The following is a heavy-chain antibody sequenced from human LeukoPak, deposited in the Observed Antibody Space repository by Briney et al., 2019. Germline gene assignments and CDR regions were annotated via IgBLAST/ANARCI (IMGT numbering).Heavy chain of an antibody. CDR2: INHSGST. CDR3: ARTVDSSGWYPYYYYMDV. Sequence: PSETLSLTCAVYGGSFSGYYWSWIRQPPGKGLEWIGEINHSGSTYYNPSLKSRVTISVDTSKNQFSLKLSSVTAADTAVYYCARTVDSSGWYPYYYYMDVWGKGTTVTVSS. CDR1: GGSFSGYY. D-gene: IGHD6-19*01. V-gene: IGHV4-34*01. J-gene: IGHJ6*03.